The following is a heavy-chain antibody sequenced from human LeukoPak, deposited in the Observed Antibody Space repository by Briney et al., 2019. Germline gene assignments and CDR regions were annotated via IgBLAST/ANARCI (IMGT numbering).Heavy chain of an antibody. CDR3: ARAHVITIFGEFEYYYYMDV. J-gene: IGHJ6*03. D-gene: IGHD3-3*01. V-gene: IGHV1-2*02. Sequence: ASVKVSCKASGYTFTGYYMHWVRQAPGQGLEWMGWINPNSGGTNYAQKFQGRVTMTRDTSISTAYMELSRLRSDDTAVYYCARAHVITIFGEFEYYYYMDVWGKGTTVTVSS. CDR2: INPNSGGT. CDR1: GYTFTGYY.